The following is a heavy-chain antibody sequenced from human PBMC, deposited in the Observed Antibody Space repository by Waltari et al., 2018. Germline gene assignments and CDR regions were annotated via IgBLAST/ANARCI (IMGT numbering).Heavy chain of an antibody. V-gene: IGHV1-69*13. J-gene: IGHJ4*02. CDR3: ARADCSSTSCPIDY. D-gene: IGHD2-2*01. Sequence: QVQLVQSGAEVKKPGSSVKVSCKASGGTFSSYAISWVRQAPGQGLEWMGRIILNYGTANDTRKFQGRVTITADKATSTAYMERSSLRSEETAVYYCARADCSSTSCPIDYWGQGTLVTVSS. CDR1: GGTFSSYA. CDR2: IILNYGTA.